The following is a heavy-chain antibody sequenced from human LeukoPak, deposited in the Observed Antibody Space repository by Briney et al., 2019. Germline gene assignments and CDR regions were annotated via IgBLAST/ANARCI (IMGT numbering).Heavy chain of an antibody. CDR2: ISSSSSYT. CDR1: GFTFSDYY. CDR3: ARARIPGLPGY. Sequence: GGSLRLSCAASGFTFSDYYMSWIRQAPGKGLEWVSYISSSSSYTNYADSVKGRFTLSRDNAKNSLYLQMNSLRAEDTAVYYCARARIPGLPGYWGQGTLVTVSS. V-gene: IGHV3-11*06. J-gene: IGHJ4*02. D-gene: IGHD2-2*02.